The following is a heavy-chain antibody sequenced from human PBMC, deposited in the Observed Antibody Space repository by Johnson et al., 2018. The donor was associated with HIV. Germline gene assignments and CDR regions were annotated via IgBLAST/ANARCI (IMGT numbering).Heavy chain of an antibody. CDR3: ARGGSHITIFGVDINMGAFDI. CDR2: ITKDGMNE. Sequence: QVHLVESGGGVVQPGRSLRLSCAVSGFTFSSYAMHWVRQAPGKGLEWVAFITKDGMNEYYAESVKGRFTISRDNSKNTLYLQMNSLRAGDTAVYYCARGGSHITIFGVDINMGAFDIWGQGTLVTVSS. V-gene: IGHV3-30*14. CDR1: GFTFSSYA. J-gene: IGHJ3*02. D-gene: IGHD3-3*01.